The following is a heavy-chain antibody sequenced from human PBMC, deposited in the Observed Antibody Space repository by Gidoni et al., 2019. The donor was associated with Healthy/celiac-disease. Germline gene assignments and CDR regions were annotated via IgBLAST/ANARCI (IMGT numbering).Heavy chain of an antibody. CDR1: GFTFRSYA. CDR3: AKVVLAYDSSGYYYYHFDY. D-gene: IGHD3-22*01. CDR2: ISGSGGST. J-gene: IGHJ4*02. V-gene: IGHV3-23*01. Sequence: EVQLLESGGGLVQPGGSLRLSCAASGFTFRSYAMSWVRQAPGKGLEWVSAISGSGGSTYYADSVKGRFTISRDNSKNTLYLQMNSLRAEDTAVYYCAKVVLAYDSSGYYYYHFDYWGQGTLVTVSS.